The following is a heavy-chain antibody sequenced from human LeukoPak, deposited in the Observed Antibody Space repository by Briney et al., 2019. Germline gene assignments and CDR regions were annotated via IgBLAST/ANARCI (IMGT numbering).Heavy chain of an antibody. Sequence: GRSLRLSCAASGFTFSSYGMNWVRRAPGKGLEWVSYISSSGTIYFADSVKGRFTISRDNAKNSLYVQMNSLRDEDTAVYYCARPRYCTGGSCFFDYWGQGTLVTVSS. V-gene: IGHV3-48*02. CDR1: GFTFSSYG. CDR3: ARPRYCTGGSCFFDY. CDR2: ISSSGTI. D-gene: IGHD2-15*01. J-gene: IGHJ4*02.